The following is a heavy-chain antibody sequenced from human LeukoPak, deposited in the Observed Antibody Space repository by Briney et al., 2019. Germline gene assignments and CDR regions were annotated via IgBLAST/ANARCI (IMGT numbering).Heavy chain of an antibody. J-gene: IGHJ4*02. CDR1: GFTFSSYA. CDR2: ISGSGGST. CDR3: AKDTSIGRYCTNGVCSPFDY. V-gene: IGHV3-23*01. Sequence: PGRSLRLSCAASGFTFSSYAMTWVRQAPGKGLEWVSVISGSGGSTYYADSVKGRFTISRDNSRSTLYLQMNSLRAEDTALYYCAKDTSIGRYCTNGVCSPFDYWGQGTLVTVSS. D-gene: IGHD2-8*01.